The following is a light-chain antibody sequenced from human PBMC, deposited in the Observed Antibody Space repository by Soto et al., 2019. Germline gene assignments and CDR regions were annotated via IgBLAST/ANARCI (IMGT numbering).Light chain of an antibody. Sequence: QSALTQPASVSGSPGQSITISCTGTSSDVGSYSLLSWYQHHPGKAPKLIIYEDIKGPSGVSNRFSGSKSGNTASPRISGLQAEDEADYYCYTYAGGSTYLFGTGTKVTVL. J-gene: IGLJ1*01. V-gene: IGLV2-23*01. CDR3: YTYAGGSTYL. CDR2: EDI. CDR1: SSDVGSYSL.